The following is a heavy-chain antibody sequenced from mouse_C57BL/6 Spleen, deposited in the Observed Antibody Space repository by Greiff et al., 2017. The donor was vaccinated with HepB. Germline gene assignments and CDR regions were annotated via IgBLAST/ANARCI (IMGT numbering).Heavy chain of an antibody. D-gene: IGHD4-1*01. CDR3: TRDRPLPGAMDY. J-gene: IGHJ4*01. V-gene: IGHV5-9-1*02. CDR2: ISSGGDYI. CDR1: GFTFSSYA. Sequence: DVMLVESGEGLVKPGGSLKLSCAASGFTFSSYAMSWVRQTPEKRLEWVAYISSGGDYIYYADTVKGRFTISRDNARNTLYLQMSSLKSEDTAMDYCTRDRPLPGAMDYWGQGTSVTVSS.